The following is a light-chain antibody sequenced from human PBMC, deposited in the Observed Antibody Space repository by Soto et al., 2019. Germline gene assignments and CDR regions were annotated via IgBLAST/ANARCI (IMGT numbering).Light chain of an antibody. J-gene: IGLJ3*02. Sequence: QSVLTQPPSTSGPPGQRGTISWSGASSNIGSNTVNWYQHLPGTAPKLLNYYNNQSPSGVPDRFSGSRSGTSASLAITGLQSGDDAYYYCAAWDDSLNGVVFGGGTQLTVL. CDR2: YNN. CDR3: AAWDDSLNGVV. V-gene: IGLV1-44*01. CDR1: SSNIGSNT.